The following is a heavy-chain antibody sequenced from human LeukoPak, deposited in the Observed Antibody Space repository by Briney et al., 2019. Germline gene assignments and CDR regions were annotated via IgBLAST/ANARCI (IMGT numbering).Heavy chain of an antibody. J-gene: IGHJ4*02. CDR1: GGSISNYY. CDR2: IYYSGSS. V-gene: IGHV4-59*08. Sequence: SETLSLTCTVSGGSISNYYWSWIRQPPGKGLEWIGYIYYSGSSNYNPSLRSRVTISVDTSKNQFSLKLNSVTAADTAVYYCARQRAAPGFDYWGQGTLVTVSS. D-gene: IGHD2-15*01. CDR3: ARQRAAPGFDY.